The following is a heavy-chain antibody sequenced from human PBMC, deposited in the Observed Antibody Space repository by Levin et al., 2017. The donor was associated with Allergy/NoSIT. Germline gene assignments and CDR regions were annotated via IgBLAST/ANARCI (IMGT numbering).Heavy chain of an antibody. V-gene: IGHV4-4*07. Sequence: GSLRLSCTVSGGSLSSYYWTWIRQSAGKGLEWIGRIHTSGSTNYNPSLKSRVTLSLDTTKNLFSLKLSSVTAADTAVYYCARGVRDCSTDTCYYWFDPWGKGTLVTVSS. CDR2: IHTSGST. D-gene: IGHD2-15*01. CDR1: GGSLSSYY. J-gene: IGHJ5*02. CDR3: ARGVRDCSTDTCYYWFDP.